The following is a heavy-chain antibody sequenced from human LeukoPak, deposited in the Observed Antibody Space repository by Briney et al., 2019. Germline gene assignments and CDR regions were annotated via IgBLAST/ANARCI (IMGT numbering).Heavy chain of an antibody. Sequence: GASVTVSCTASGYTFTSYGISWVRQAPGQGLEWMGWISAYNGNTNYAQKLQGRVTMTTDTSTSTAYMELRSLRSDDTAVYYCARDLLWVRGVFYYYGMDVWGKGTTVTVSS. V-gene: IGHV1-18*04. D-gene: IGHD3-10*01. J-gene: IGHJ6*04. CDR1: GYTFTSYG. CDR2: ISAYNGNT. CDR3: ARDLLWVRGVFYYYGMDV.